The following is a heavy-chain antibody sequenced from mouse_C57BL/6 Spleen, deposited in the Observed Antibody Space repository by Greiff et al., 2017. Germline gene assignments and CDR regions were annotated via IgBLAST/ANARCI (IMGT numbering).Heavy chain of an antibody. D-gene: IGHD1-1*01. J-gene: IGHJ3*01. CDR1: GFTFTDYY. Sequence: EVHLVESGGGLVQPGGSLSLSCAASGFTFTDYYMSWVRQPPGKALEWLGFIRNKANGYTTEYSASVKGRFTISRDNSQSILYLQMNALRAEDSATYYCARWDYYGSSSLAYWGQGTLVTVSA. CDR3: ARWDYYGSSSLAY. CDR2: IRNKANGYTT. V-gene: IGHV7-3*01.